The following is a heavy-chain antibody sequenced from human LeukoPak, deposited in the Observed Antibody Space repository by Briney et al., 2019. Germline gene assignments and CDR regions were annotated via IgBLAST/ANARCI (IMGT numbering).Heavy chain of an antibody. J-gene: IGHJ5*02. CDR3: ARGRGSGSFRGWLDP. D-gene: IGHD1-26*01. Sequence: GGSLRLSCAASGFTVSSNYMSWVRQAPGKGLEWVSVIYSGGSTYYADSVKGRFTISRDNSKNTLYLQMNSLRAEDAAVYYCARGRGSGSFRGWLDPWGQGTLVTVSS. V-gene: IGHV3-66*01. CDR1: GFTVSSNY. CDR2: IYSGGST.